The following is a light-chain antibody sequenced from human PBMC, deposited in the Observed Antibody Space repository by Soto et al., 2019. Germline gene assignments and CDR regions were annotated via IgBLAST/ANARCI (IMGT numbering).Light chain of an antibody. CDR3: QQYDNWPPYT. V-gene: IGKV3-15*01. CDR2: DAA. CDR1: QSVSSN. Sequence: EIVMTQSPATLSVSPGERATLSCGASQSVSSNLAWYQQKPGQAPRLLIYDAATRATGIPDRFSGSGSGTEFTLTISSLQSEDFAVYFCQQYDNWPPYTFGQGTRLEI. J-gene: IGKJ5*01.